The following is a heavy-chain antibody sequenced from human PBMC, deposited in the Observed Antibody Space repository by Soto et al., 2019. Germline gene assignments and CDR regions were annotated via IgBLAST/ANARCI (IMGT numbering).Heavy chain of an antibody. CDR2: INADSGNT. V-gene: IGHV1-3*01. D-gene: IGHD3-22*01. Sequence: GASVKVSCKASGYTFTSYSMQWVRQAPGQRLEWMGWINADSGNTNYSQKFQGRVTMTRDTSASTVYMELSSLRSEDTAVYYCASVYCTYDYDSWGQGTLVTVSS. CDR1: GYTFTSYS. J-gene: IGHJ4*02. CDR3: ASVYCTYDYDS.